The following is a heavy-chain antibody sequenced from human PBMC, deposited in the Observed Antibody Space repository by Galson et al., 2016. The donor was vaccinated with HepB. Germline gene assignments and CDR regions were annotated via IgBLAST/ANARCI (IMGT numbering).Heavy chain of an antibody. J-gene: IGHJ6*04. CDR1: GFTFNNYG. CDR3: VQGSTAPAV. CDR2: ISRSGDST. D-gene: IGHD2-2*01. V-gene: IGHV3-23*01. Sequence: SLRLSCAASGFTFNNYGMTWVRQAPGKALEVVSSISRSGDSTDSADSVKRRFIISRDNTKNTLSLQMNSLRAEDTAVYYCVQGSTAPAVWGKGTTVTVSS.